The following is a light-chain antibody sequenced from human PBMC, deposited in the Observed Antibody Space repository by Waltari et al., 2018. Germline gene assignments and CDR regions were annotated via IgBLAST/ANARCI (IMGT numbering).Light chain of an antibody. Sequence: DIQMTQSPSTLSASVGDRVNFTCRASESIGTSLAWYQQESGKAPKLLIYHASTLEGGVPSRFSGSVSGTDFTLTISSLQPDDFATYFCQQYYTYSLWAFGQGTKVETK. CDR2: HAS. J-gene: IGKJ1*01. CDR3: QQYYTYSLWA. CDR1: ESIGTS. V-gene: IGKV1-5*01.